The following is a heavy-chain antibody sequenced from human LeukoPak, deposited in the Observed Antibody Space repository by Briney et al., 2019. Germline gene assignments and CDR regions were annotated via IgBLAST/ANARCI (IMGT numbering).Heavy chain of an antibody. V-gene: IGHV4-30-4*01. J-gene: IGHJ5*02. D-gene: IGHD2-21*01. Sequence: NPSQTLSLTCTVSGGSISSGDYYWSWNRQPPGKGLEWIGYIYYSGSTYYNPSLKSRVTISVDTSKNQFSLKLSSVTAADTAVYYCARVLKEGCLLPWGQGTLVTVSS. CDR2: IYYSGST. CDR3: ARVLKEGCLLP. CDR1: GGSISSGDYY.